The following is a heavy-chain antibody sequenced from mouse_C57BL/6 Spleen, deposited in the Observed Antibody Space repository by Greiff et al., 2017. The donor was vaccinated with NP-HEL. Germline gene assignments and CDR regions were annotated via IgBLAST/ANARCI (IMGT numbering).Heavy chain of an antibody. Sequence: VKLQQPGAELVKPGASVKMSCKASGYTFTSYWITWVKQRPGQGLEWIGDIYPGSGSTNYNEKFKSKATLTVDTSSSTAYMQLSSLTSEDSAVYYCARYLLLRSKLGYAMDYWGQGTSVTVSS. CDR3: ARYLLLRSKLGYAMDY. J-gene: IGHJ4*01. CDR1: GYTFTSYW. CDR2: IYPGSGST. D-gene: IGHD1-1*01. V-gene: IGHV1-55*01.